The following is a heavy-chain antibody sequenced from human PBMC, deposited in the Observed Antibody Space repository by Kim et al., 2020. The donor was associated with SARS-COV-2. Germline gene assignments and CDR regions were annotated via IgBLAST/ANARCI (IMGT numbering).Heavy chain of an antibody. CDR2: INTNTGNP. Sequence: ASVKVSCKASGYTFTSYAMNWVRQAPGQGLEWMGWINTNTGNPTYAQGFTGRFVFSLDTSVSTAYLQISSLKAEDTAVYYCARRVMWQQLVPSYYYYGMDVWGQGTTVTVSS. V-gene: IGHV7-4-1*02. J-gene: IGHJ6*02. CDR3: ARRVMWQQLVPSYYYYGMDV. D-gene: IGHD6-13*01. CDR1: GYTFTSYA.